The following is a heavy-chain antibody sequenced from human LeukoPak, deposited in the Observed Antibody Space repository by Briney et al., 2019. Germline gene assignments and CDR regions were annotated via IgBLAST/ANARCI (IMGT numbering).Heavy chain of an antibody. CDR2: INEDGREE. J-gene: IGHJ3*02. D-gene: IGHD3-10*01. V-gene: IGHV3-7*01. CDR3: ARDPPPYGSGSYHAFDI. Sequence: GGSLRLSCAASGFIFSNYWMTWVRQAPGKGLEWVANINEDGREEKYVDSVKGRFTISRDNAKNSLYLQVNSLRAEDTAVYYCARDPPPYGSGSYHAFDIWGQGTMVTVSS. CDR1: GFIFSNYW.